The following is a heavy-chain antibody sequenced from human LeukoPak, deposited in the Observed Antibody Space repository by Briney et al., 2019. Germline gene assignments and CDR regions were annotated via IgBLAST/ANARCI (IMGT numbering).Heavy chain of an antibody. CDR3: ARRNAMDV. Sequence: GGSLRLSCVASGFTFNTYWMHWVRQAPGKGPVWVSRIKNDGSSTSYADSVKGRFTISRDDAKSSLYLQMNSLRAEDTAVYYCARRNAMDVWGQGTTVIVFS. J-gene: IGHJ6*02. V-gene: IGHV3-74*01. CDR1: GFTFNTYW. CDR2: IKNDGSST.